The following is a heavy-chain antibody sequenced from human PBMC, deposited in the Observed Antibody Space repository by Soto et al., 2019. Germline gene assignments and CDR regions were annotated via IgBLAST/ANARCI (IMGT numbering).Heavy chain of an antibody. V-gene: IGHV1-46*01. CDR2: INPRGGST. CDR1: GYTFTSYY. D-gene: IGHD1-26*01. J-gene: IGHJ5*02. CDR3: ARVALSGGGWLDP. Sequence: QVQLVQSGAEVKKPGASVNVSCKASGYTFTSYYMHWVRQAPGQGLEWMGIINPRGGSTTYAQKFQGRVTVTRDTYTSTVYMELSNLRSDDTAIYYCARVALSGGGWLDPWGQGTLVTVSS.